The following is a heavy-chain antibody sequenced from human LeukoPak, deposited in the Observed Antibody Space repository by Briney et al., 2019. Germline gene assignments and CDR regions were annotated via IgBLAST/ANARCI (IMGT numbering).Heavy chain of an antibody. V-gene: IGHV3-48*03. CDR2: ISSSGSTI. CDR3: ARKRGPFDP. J-gene: IGHJ5*02. Sequence: PGGSLSLSCAASGFTLSSYEMNWVRQAPGKGLEWVSYISSSGSTIYYADSVKGRFTISRDNAKNSLYLQMNSLRAEDTAVYYCARKRGPFDPWGQGTLVTVSS. CDR1: GFTLSSYE. D-gene: IGHD5-24*01.